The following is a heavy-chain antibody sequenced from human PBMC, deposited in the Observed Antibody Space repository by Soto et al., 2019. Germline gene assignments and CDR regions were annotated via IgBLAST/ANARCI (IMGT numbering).Heavy chain of an antibody. J-gene: IGHJ6*03. CDR1: GFTFSSYA. CDR3: AKCWGYSSGQAYMDV. D-gene: IGHD6-19*01. V-gene: IGHV3-23*01. Sequence: EVQLLESGGGLVQPGGSLRLSCAASGFTFSSYAMSWVRQAPGKGLEWVSAISGSGGSTYYADSVKGRFTISRDNSKNTLYLQMNSMRAEDTAVYYCAKCWGYSSGQAYMDVWGKGTTVTVSS. CDR2: ISGSGGST.